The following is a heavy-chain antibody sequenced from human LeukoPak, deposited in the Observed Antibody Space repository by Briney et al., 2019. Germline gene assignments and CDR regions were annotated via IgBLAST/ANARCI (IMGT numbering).Heavy chain of an antibody. V-gene: IGHV3-23*01. D-gene: IGHD6-13*01. CDR2: ISGTGGNT. CDR1: GFPFNAYW. Sequence: GGSLRLSCAASGFPFNAYWMTWVRQAPGKGLEWVSVISGTGGNTYYADSVKGRFTISRDNSKNTLYLQMNNLRAEDTAIYYCAKASSSWSSGAFDVWGQGTIVAVSS. J-gene: IGHJ3*01. CDR3: AKASSSWSSGAFDV.